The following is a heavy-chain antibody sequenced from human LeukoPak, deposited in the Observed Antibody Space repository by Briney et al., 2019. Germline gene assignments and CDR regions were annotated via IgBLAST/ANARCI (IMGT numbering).Heavy chain of an antibody. CDR2: MYLSGTT. CDR3: AKRFRGTSGLYYFDS. CDR1: GDSINSLDL. Sequence: SGTLSLTCTVSGDSINSLDLWSWVRQPPGKGLEWIGEMYLSGTTHSNPSVKSRVTISIDKSKNQFFLNLSSVTAADTAVYYCAKRFRGTSGLYYFDSWGQGTLVTVSS. D-gene: IGHD2/OR15-2a*01. V-gene: IGHV4-4*02. J-gene: IGHJ4*02.